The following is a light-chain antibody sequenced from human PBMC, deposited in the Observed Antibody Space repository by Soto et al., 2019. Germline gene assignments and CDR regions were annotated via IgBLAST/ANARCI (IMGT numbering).Light chain of an antibody. CDR3: SSYAGDYNLYV. V-gene: IGLV2-8*01. CDR2: EVS. J-gene: IGLJ1*01. Sequence: QSALTQPLSASGSPRHSVTISCTGTSSDVGGYNYVSWYQHHPGKAPKLLIYEVSKRPSGVPDRFSGSKSANTASLTVSGLQAVDEADYFCSSYAGDYNLYVFGTGTKVTV. CDR1: SSDVGGYNY.